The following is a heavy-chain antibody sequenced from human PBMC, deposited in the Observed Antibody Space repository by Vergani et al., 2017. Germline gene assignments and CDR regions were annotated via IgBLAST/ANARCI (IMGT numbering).Heavy chain of an antibody. CDR3: ARPRMITFGGVIVRGDAFDI. CDR2: IYPGDSDT. D-gene: IGHD3-16*02. Sequence: EVQLVQSGAAVKKPGESLTISCTRSGYSFTSYWIGWVRQMPGNGLEWMGIIYPGDSDTSYSPSFQGQVTISADKSISTAYLQWSSLKASDTAMYYCARPRMITFGGVIVRGDAFDIWGQGTMVTGSS. V-gene: IGHV5-51*01. J-gene: IGHJ3*02. CDR1: GYSFTSYW.